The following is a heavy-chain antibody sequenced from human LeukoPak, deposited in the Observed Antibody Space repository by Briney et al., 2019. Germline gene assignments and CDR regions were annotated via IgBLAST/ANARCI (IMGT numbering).Heavy chain of an antibody. Sequence: ASETLSLTCTVSGGSISSYYWSWIRQPPGKGLEWIGYIYYSGSTNYNPSLKSRVTISIDTSQNQFSLKLSSVTAADTAVYYCARAGNIRFDYWGQGTLVTVSS. CDR1: GGSISSYY. CDR3: ARAGNIRFDY. V-gene: IGHV4-59*01. D-gene: IGHD1/OR15-1a*01. CDR2: IYYSGST. J-gene: IGHJ4*02.